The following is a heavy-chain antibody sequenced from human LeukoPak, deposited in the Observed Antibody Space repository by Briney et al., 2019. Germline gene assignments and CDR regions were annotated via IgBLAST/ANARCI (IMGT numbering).Heavy chain of an antibody. V-gene: IGHV3-20*04. CDR3: VRSITMFQY. CDR2: ISLNGGSS. CDR1: GLTFSSYS. D-gene: IGHD3-10*01. Sequence: GGSLRLSCAASGLTFSSYSMNWVRQAPGKGLEWVSGISLNGGSSGYADSVKGRFTISRDNANNSISLQMNSLRVEDTALYYCVRSITMFQYWGQGTLVTVSS. J-gene: IGHJ1*01.